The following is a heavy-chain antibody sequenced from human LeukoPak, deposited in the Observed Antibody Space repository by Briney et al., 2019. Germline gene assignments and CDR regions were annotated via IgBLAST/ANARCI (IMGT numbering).Heavy chain of an antibody. J-gene: IGHJ6*03. D-gene: IGHD3-22*01. V-gene: IGHV4-61*02. CDR3: ASQPMIVAGVYYYYMDV. CDR2: IYTSGST. CDR1: GGSISSGSYY. Sequence: PSETLSLTCTVSGGSISSGSYYWSWIRQPAGKGLEWIGRIYTSGSTNYNPSLKSRVTISVDTSKNQFSLKLSSVTAADTAVYYCASQPMIVAGVYYYYMDVWGKGTTVTISS.